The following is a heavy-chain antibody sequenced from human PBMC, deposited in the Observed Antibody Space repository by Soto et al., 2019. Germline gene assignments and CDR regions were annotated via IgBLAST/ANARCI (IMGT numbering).Heavy chain of an antibody. J-gene: IGHJ6*02. D-gene: IGHD2-15*01. CDR2: ISYDGSSK. V-gene: IGHV3-30-3*01. Sequence: TGGSLRLSCAASGFTFSNYAMHWVRQAPGKGLEWVTFISYDGSSKYFADSVKGRFTISRDNSKNTLYLQMNSLRAEDTALYYCARRRLRYCSGGSCYYYYGMDVWGQGTMVTVSS. CDR3: ARRRLRYCSGGSCYYYYGMDV. CDR1: GFTFSNYA.